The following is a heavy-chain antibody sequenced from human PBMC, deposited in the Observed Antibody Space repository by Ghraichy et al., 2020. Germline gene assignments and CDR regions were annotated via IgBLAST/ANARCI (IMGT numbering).Heavy chain of an antibody. CDR3: ARAYYDFLWGSYRPHYFDY. D-gene: IGHD3-16*02. V-gene: IGHV3-53*01. Sequence: LSLTCAASGFTVSSNYMSWVRQAPGKGLEWVSVIYSGGSTYYADSVKGRFTISRDNSKNTLYLQMNSLRAEDTAVYYCARAYYDFLWGSYRPHYFDYWGQGTLVTVSS. CDR2: IYSGGST. J-gene: IGHJ4*02. CDR1: GFTVSSNY.